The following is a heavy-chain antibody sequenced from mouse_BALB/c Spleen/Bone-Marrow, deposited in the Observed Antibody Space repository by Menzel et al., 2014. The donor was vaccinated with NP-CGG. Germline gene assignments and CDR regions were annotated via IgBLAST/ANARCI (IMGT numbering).Heavy chain of an antibody. D-gene: IGHD1-1*01. J-gene: IGHJ3*01. CDR1: GYSFTGYN. V-gene: IGHV1S135*01. CDR2: IDPYYVGT. CDR3: ARNRFGSNSRGY. Sequence: VQLQQSGPELEKHGASVKISCKASGYSFTGYNMNWVKQSAGRCLEWIGHIDPYYVGTSYIHKFRGNATLTVDKSSNTAYMPLTSMTSEDSAGYYCARNRFGSNSRGYWGQGTLVTVSA.